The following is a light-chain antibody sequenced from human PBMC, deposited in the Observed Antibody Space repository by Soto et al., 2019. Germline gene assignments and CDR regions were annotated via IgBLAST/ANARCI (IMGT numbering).Light chain of an antibody. CDR2: GHN. V-gene: IGLV1-40*01. CDR3: QSYDSSPSGSGV. Sequence: QSVLTQPPSASGAPGQRVTISCTGSYSNIGAGYEVHWYQQIPGTAPKLLISGHNNRPSGVPDRFFGSKSGTSASLTIIGLQAQDEAEYYCQSYDSSPSGSGVFGGGIKVTVL. J-gene: IGLJ3*02. CDR1: YSNIGAGYE.